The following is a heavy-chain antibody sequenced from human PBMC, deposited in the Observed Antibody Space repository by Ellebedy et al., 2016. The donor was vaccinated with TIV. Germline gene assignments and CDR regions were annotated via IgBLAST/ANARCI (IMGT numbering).Heavy chain of an antibody. Sequence: MPSETLSLTCTVSGASISSYYWRWIRQPPGKGLEWIGFIFHTGDTNYSPSLKSRVAISLDTSKNQFSLKLTSVTDADTAVYYCARGGASSKYFDYWGLGTLVTVSS. CDR2: IFHTGDT. CDR3: ARGGASSKYFDY. V-gene: IGHV4-59*01. J-gene: IGHJ4*02. CDR1: GASISSYY.